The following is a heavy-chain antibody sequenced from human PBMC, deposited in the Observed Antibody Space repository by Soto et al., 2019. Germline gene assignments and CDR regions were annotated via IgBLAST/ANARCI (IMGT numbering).Heavy chain of an antibody. D-gene: IGHD3-16*01. CDR1: GDSITTRY. CDR3: AGGDHWRLVDY. V-gene: IGHV4-4*09. J-gene: IGHJ4*02. Sequence: SETLSLTCTVSGDSITTRYWSWIRHPPGKGLEWIGYIYTTGDNYNPSLMSRASMSLDTSKNLFSLRLRSVTAADTAVYYCAGGDHWRLVDYWGRGNLVTVSS. CDR2: IYTTGD.